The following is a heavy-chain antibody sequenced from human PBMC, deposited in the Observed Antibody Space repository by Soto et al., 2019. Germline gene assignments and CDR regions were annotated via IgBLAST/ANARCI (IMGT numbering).Heavy chain of an antibody. CDR1: GFALSPYW. CDR2: INQDGSVK. Sequence: PGGSLRLSCEASGFALSPYWMSWVRQAPGKGLEWVANINQDGSVKPYVDSVRGRFTISRDNAKNSLFLQMNSLSAEDTAVYYCARLTEAVTTFVYWGQGTPVTVSS. V-gene: IGHV3-7*03. J-gene: IGHJ4*02. D-gene: IGHD1-1*01. CDR3: ARLTEAVTTFVY.